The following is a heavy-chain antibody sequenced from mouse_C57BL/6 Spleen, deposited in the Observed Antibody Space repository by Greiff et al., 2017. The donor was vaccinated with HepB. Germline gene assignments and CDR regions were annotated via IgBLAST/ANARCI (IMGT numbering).Heavy chain of an antibody. V-gene: IGHV1-18*01. J-gene: IGHJ2*01. D-gene: IGHD2-4*01. Sequence: EVQLQQSGPELVKPGASVKIPCKASGYTFTDYNMDWVKQSHGKSLEWIGDINPNNGGTIYNQKFKGKATLTVDKSSSTAYMELSSLTSEDTAVYYCAREDYDGYYFDDWGQGTTLTVAA. CDR1: GYTFTDYN. CDR2: INPNNGGT. CDR3: AREDYDGYYFDD.